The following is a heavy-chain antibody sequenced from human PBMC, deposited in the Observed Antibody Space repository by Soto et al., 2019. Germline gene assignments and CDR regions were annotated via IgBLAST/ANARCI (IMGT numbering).Heavy chain of an antibody. J-gene: IGHJ4*02. CDR2: IHHSGPT. CDR3: ARVGITAVRNYYFDH. Sequence: QVQLQESGPGLVKPSGTLSLNCKVSGDSISSSEWWSWVRQPPGKGLEWIAEIHHSGPTNYNPSLQSRVTITVDKSKNQNSLRLSTVTAADTAVYYCARVGITAVRNYYFDHWGQGTLVTVSS. D-gene: IGHD1-20*01. V-gene: IGHV4-4*02. CDR1: GDSISSSEW.